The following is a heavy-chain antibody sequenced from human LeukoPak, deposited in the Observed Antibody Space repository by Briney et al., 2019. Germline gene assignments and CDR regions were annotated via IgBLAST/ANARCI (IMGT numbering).Heavy chain of an antibody. CDR2: IYSGGST. V-gene: IGHV3-66*01. J-gene: IGHJ6*03. CDR3: ARDPYSGNYGNYYYYYMDV. Sequence: GGSLRLSCAASEFSVGSNYMTWVRQAPGKGLEWVSLIYSGGSTYYADSVKGRFTISRDNAKNSLYLQMNSLGPEDTAVYYCARDPYSGNYGNYYYYYMDVWGKGTTVTISS. CDR1: EFSVGSNY. D-gene: IGHD1-26*01.